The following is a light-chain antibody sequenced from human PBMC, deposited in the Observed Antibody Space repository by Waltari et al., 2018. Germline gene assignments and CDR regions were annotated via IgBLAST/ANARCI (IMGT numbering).Light chain of an antibody. Sequence: QSVLTQPPSASGTPGQRVTISCSGNSSNIGGNYVCWYQQVPGTAPKLLIYRDDQRPSGVPDRFSCSKSGTSASLAISGLRSEDESDYHCATWDDSLGSVVFGGGTKLTVL. CDR3: ATWDDSLGSVV. J-gene: IGLJ2*01. CDR1: SSNIGGNY. V-gene: IGLV1-47*01. CDR2: RDD.